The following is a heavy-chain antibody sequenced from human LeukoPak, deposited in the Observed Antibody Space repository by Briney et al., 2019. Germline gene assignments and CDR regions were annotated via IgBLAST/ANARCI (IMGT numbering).Heavy chain of an antibody. CDR3: ARVTDYYDSSGCPDY. CDR1: GFTFSSYA. J-gene: IGHJ4*02. D-gene: IGHD3-22*01. Sequence: PGRSLRLSCAASGFTFSSYAMHWVRQAPGKGLEWVAVISYDGSNKYHADSVKGRFTISRDNSKNTLYLQMNSLRAEDTAVYYCARVTDYYDSSGCPDYWGQGTLVTVSS. V-gene: IGHV3-30*04. CDR2: ISYDGSNK.